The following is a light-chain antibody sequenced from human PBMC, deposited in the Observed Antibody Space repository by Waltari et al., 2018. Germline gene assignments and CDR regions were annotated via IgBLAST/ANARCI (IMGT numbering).Light chain of an antibody. CDR2: SAS. V-gene: IGKV1-16*02. J-gene: IGKJ3*01. Sequence: IEITQSPSSLSASVGNRVTNTFRASQGISNNLAWFQQKPVQAPGPLIYSASCLQSWVPSKFSGSRSGTNFTLTTSSLLPEDFATYYCQQYKTYPFPFGPGTKLDI. CDR3: QQYKTYPFP. CDR1: QGISNN.